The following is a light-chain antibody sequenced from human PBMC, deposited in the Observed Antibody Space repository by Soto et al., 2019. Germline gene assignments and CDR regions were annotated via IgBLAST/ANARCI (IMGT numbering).Light chain of an antibody. CDR3: SSYAGSNWV. CDR1: SSDVGGYNY. J-gene: IGLJ3*02. Sequence: QSVLTQPPSASGSPGQSVTISCTGTSSDVGGYNYVSWYQQHPGKAPKLMIYEVSKRPSGVPDRFSGSKSGNTASLTVSGLQAEDEADYYCSSYAGSNWVFGGGT. V-gene: IGLV2-8*01. CDR2: EVS.